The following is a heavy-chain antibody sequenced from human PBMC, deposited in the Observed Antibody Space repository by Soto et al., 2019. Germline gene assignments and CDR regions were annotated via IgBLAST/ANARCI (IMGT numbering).Heavy chain of an antibody. Sequence: GKSLKISCTGSGDSFSSYWINWVRQMPGRGLEWMGWIHPSDSHTDYSPSFQGHVTIPADKSINTAYRQGSSLRASDSTIYYGARVDWPYDLPRVGMDVWGPETTVTVCS. CDR3: ARVDWPYDLPRVGMDV. CDR2: IHPSDSHT. D-gene: IGHD3-9*01. CDR1: GDSFSSYW. J-gene: IGHJ6*02. V-gene: IGHV5-10-1*01.